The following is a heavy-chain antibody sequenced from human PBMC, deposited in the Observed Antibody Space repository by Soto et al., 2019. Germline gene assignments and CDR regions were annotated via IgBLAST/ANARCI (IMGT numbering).Heavy chain of an antibody. CDR3: AERQEIGTHFFDS. CDR1: GFTFSGFD. V-gene: IGHV3-13*01. Sequence: AGGSLRLSCEASGFTFSGFDMHWVRQPTGKGLEWVSSIGTAGDTYYAVSVKGRFTISRDNDKNSLSLQMNSLRAGDMAVYFCAERQEIGTHFFDSWRQGTQVTVSS. D-gene: IGHD6-13*01. CDR2: IGTAGDT. J-gene: IGHJ4*02.